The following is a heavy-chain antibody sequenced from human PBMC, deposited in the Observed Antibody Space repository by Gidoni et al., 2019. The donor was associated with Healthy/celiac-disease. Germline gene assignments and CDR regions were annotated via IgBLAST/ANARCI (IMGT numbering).Heavy chain of an antibody. Sequence: QVQLVQSGAEVKKPGASVKVSCKASGYTFTSYGISWVRQAPGQGLEWMGWISAYNGNTNYAQKLQGRVTMTTDTSTSTAYMELRSLRSDDTAVYYCARAVGFGGVIVRHYYYYMDVWGKGTTVTVSS. J-gene: IGHJ6*03. CDR2: ISAYNGNT. CDR1: GYTFTSYG. D-gene: IGHD3-16*02. V-gene: IGHV1-18*04. CDR3: ARAVGFGGVIVRHYYYYMDV.